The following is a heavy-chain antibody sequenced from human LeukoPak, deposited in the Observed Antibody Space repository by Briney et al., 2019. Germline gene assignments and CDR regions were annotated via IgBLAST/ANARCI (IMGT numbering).Heavy chain of an antibody. V-gene: IGHV3-48*04. CDR1: GFTFSTHS. D-gene: IGHD6-13*01. CDR3: AKDLGSSSSWLGAFDI. J-gene: IGHJ3*02. Sequence: GGSLRLSCAASGFTFSTHSMNWVRQAPGKGLEWVSYINSSGIVIYYADSVKGRFTISRDNAKNSLYLQMNSLRAEDTALYYCAKDLGSSSSWLGAFDIWGQGTMVTVSS. CDR2: INSSGIVI.